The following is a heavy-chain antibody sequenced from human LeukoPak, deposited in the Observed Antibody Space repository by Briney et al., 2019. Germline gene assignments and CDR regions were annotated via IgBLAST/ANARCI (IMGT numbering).Heavy chain of an antibody. Sequence: ASVKVSCKTSGFTFSTSAMHWVRQAPGQGLEWMGWINPNSGGTNYAQKFQGRVTMTRDTSISTAYMELSRLRSDDTAVYYCACEGITGTGYFDYWGQGTLVTVSS. CDR3: ACEGITGTGYFDY. D-gene: IGHD1-7*01. V-gene: IGHV1-2*02. CDR2: INPNSGGT. CDR1: GFTFSTSA. J-gene: IGHJ4*02.